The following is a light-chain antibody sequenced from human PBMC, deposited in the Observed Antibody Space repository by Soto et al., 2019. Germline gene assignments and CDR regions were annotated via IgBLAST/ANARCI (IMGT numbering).Light chain of an antibody. Sequence: LTQKASTLSATPGERATISCRASQSVSSNLAWYQQRPGQAPSLLIYGASIRATGIPDRFIGSGAGADIALTISRLDPEYLVVYYGQQYGSAPGNTFGLGTRLDMK. CDR1: QSVSSN. CDR2: GAS. V-gene: IGKV3-20*01. J-gene: IGKJ5*01. CDR3: QQYGSAPGNT.